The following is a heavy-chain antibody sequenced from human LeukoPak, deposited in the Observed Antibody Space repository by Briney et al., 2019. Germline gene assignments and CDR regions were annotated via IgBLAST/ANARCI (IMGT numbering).Heavy chain of an antibody. J-gene: IGHJ5*02. Sequence: SETLSLTCTVSGGSISSGSYYWSWIRQPAGKGLEWIGRIYTSGSTNYNPSLKSRVTISVDTSKNQFSLKLSSVTAADTAVYYCAAQQVGATLSRWFDPWGQGTLVTVSS. V-gene: IGHV4-61*02. CDR2: IYTSGST. D-gene: IGHD1-26*01. CDR3: AAQQVGATLSRWFDP. CDR1: GGSISSGSYY.